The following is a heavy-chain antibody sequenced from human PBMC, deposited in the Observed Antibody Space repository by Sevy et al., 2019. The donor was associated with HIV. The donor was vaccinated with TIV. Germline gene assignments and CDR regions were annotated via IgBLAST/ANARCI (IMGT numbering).Heavy chain of an antibody. CDR3: ARDPQRYFDY. J-gene: IGHJ4*02. CDR1: GFAFSSYW. Sequence: GGPLRLSCAASGFAFSSYWMTWVRQAPGKRLEWVANIKQDGSEKYYVDSVKGRFTISRDNAKTSLYLQMNSLRAEDTAVYYCARDPQRYFDYWGQGTLVTVSS. CDR2: IKQDGSEK. V-gene: IGHV3-7*01.